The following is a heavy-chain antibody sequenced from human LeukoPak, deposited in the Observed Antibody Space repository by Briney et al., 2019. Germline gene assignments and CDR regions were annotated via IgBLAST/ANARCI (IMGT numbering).Heavy chain of an antibody. CDR3: AKDAPGWIDY. Sequence: GGSLRLSCAASGFTFDDYAMHWVRHAPGKGLEWVSLISGDGGSSYYAESVKGRFTISRDNSKNSLYLQMNSLRTEDTALYYCAKDAPGWIDYWGQGTLVTVSS. CDR1: GFTFDDYA. J-gene: IGHJ4*02. V-gene: IGHV3-43*02. CDR2: ISGDGGSS. D-gene: IGHD2-15*01.